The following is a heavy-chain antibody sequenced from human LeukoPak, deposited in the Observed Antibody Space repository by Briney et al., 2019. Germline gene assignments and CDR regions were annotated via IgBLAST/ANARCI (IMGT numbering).Heavy chain of an antibody. CDR3: AREGDSSGWYFDY. CDR2: IYYSGST. V-gene: IGHV4-59*01. CDR1: GGSISSNY. Sequence: SQTLSLTCTVSGGSISSNYWSWIRQPPGKGLEWIGYIYYSGSTNYNPSLKSRVTISVDTSKNQFSLKLSSVTAADTAVYYCAREGDSSGWYFDYWGQGTLVTVSS. J-gene: IGHJ4*02. D-gene: IGHD6-19*01.